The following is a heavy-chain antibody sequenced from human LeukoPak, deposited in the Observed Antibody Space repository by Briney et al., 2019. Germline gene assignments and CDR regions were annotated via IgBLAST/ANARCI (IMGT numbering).Heavy chain of an antibody. Sequence: GGSLRLSCAASGFTFNSYAMSWVRQAPEKGLEWVATISGSGGGTYYADSVKGRFTISRDNSKNTLYLQMNSLRAEDTAVYYCAKDLNYDFWSGLGNWGQGTLVTVSS. V-gene: IGHV3-23*01. D-gene: IGHD3-3*01. J-gene: IGHJ4*02. CDR2: ISGSGGGT. CDR3: AKDLNYDFWSGLGN. CDR1: GFTFNSYA.